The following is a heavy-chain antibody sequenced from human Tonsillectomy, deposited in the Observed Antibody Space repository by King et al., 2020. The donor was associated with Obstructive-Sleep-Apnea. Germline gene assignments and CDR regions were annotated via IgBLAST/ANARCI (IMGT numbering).Heavy chain of an antibody. CDR1: GFTFSSYA. CDR3: EIRTGLCVGDCYAPYYYYYHMDV. J-gene: IGHJ6*02. Sequence: QLVQSGGGLVQPGGSLRLSCAASGFTFSSYAMSWVRQAPGKGLEWVSAISGSGGSTYDADSVKGRFTISRDNSKNTRYLQMNSLRAEDTAMYYCEIRTGLCVGDCYAPYYYYYHMDVWGQGTTVTVSS. CDR2: ISGSGGST. D-gene: IGHD2-21*02. V-gene: IGHV3-23*04.